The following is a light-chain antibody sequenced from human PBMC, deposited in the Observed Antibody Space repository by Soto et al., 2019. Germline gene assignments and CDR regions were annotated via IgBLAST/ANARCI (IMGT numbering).Light chain of an antibody. J-gene: IGLJ2*01. CDR3: SSHTGSTVV. CDR1: SSDVGTYNY. Sequence: QSALTQPDSVSGSPGQSITISCTGTSSDVGTYNYVSWYQQHPGKAPKLMIYDVSNRPSGVSNRFSGSKSGNTASLTISGLQAEDEADYYCSSHTGSTVVFGGGTKLTVL. V-gene: IGLV2-14*01. CDR2: DVS.